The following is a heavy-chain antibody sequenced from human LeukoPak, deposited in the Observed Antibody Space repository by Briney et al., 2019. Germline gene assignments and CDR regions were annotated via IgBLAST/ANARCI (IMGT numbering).Heavy chain of an antibody. CDR1: GFTFSDYY. Sequence: AGGSLRLSCAASGFTFSDYYMSWIRQAPGKGLEWVSYISSSSSYTNYADSVKGRFTISRDNAKNSLYLQMNSLRAEDTAVYYCARDLFADSEDDAFDIWGQGTMVTVSS. J-gene: IGHJ3*02. V-gene: IGHV3-11*05. CDR2: ISSSSSYT. CDR3: ARDLFADSEDDAFDI. D-gene: IGHD1-26*01.